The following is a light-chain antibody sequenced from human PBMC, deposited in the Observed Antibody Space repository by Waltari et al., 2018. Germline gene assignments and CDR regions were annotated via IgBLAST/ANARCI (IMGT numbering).Light chain of an antibody. J-gene: IGKJ2*01. CDR3: LQGYTTPFT. CDR2: AAS. CDR1: QSISSY. V-gene: IGKV1-39*01. Sequence: DIPMTQSPSSLSASVGDRVTTSCRASQSISSYLNWYQQIPGKAHKHLIYAASSWQSGVPSRFSGSESGTYFILTISSLRGEEFATCYGLQGYTTPFTFGQGTKLEI.